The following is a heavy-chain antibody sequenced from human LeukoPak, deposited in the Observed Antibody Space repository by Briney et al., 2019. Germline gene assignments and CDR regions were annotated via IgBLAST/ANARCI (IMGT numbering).Heavy chain of an antibody. D-gene: IGHD4-17*01. Sequence: GGSLRLSCAASGFTFSSNAMSWVRQAPGKGLEWVANIKRGGSEKYYVDSVKGRFTISRDNAKNSLYLQMNSLRAEEAAVYYCARGYGDSIHFDYWGQGTLVTVSS. CDR2: IKRGGSEK. CDR3: ARGYGDSIHFDY. V-gene: IGHV3-7*04. J-gene: IGHJ4*02. CDR1: GFTFSSNA.